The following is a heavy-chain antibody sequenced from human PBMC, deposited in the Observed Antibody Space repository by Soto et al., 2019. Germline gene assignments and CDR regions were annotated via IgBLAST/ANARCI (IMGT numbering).Heavy chain of an antibody. J-gene: IGHJ6*02. CDR2: IDPSDSYT. CDR3: ARLSTGYYYYYGMDV. V-gene: IGHV5-10-1*01. CDR1: GYSFTSYW. D-gene: IGHD3-16*02. Sequence: GESLKISGKGSGYSFTSYWISWVRQMPGKGLEWMGRIDPSDSYTNYSPSFQGHVTISADKSISTAYLQWSSLKASDTAMYYCARLSTGYYYYYGMDVWGQGTTVTVSS.